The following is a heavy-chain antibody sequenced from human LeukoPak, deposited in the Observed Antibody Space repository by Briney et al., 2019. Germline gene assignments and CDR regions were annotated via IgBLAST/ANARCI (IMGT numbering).Heavy chain of an antibody. J-gene: IGHJ3*01. CDR3: ARTRQGSNTFDL. CDR2: IHLSGTT. CDR1: GGSISTKNW. D-gene: IGHD3-10*01. V-gene: IGHV4-4*02. Sequence: PSGTLSLTCGVSGGSISTKNWWSWVRPAPGRGLEWIGEIHLSGTTNYNPSLTSRVTISIDKSKIQISLKVDSVTAADTAVYYCARTRQGSNTFDLWGQGTMVIVSS.